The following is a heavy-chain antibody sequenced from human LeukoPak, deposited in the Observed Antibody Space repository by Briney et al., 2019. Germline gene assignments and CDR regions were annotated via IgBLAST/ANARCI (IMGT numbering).Heavy chain of an antibody. V-gene: IGHV4-59*01. J-gene: IGHJ4*02. D-gene: IGHD6-13*01. CDR3: ARSRSSSWFLFDY. CDR1: GASISSYY. CDR2: IYYSGST. Sequence: PSETLSLTCTVSGASISSYYWSWTRQPPGKGLEWIGYIYYSGSTNYNPSLKSRVTISVDTSKNQFSLKLNSVTAADTAVYYCARSRSSSWFLFDYWGQGTLVTVSS.